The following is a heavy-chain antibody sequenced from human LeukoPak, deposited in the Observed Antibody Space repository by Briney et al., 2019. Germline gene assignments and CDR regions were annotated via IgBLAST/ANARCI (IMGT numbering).Heavy chain of an antibody. CDR3: VRDGGVSGYDLLDY. Sequence: GGSLRLSCTASGFIFSNYWITWVRQAPGKGLEWVAQINQDGSKEYYIDSVKARFSISRDNARNSLSLQMNSLRAEDTAVYYCVRDGGVSGYDLLDYWGQGTLVTVSS. V-gene: IGHV3-7*01. D-gene: IGHD5-12*01. CDR2: INQDGSKE. J-gene: IGHJ4*02. CDR1: GFIFSNYW.